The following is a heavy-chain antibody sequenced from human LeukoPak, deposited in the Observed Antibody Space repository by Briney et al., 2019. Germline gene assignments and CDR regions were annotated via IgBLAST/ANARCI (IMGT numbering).Heavy chain of an antibody. D-gene: IGHD3-22*01. V-gene: IGHV4-34*01. J-gene: IGHJ6*03. CDR2: INHSGGT. CDR1: GGSFSGYY. Sequence: PSETLSLTCAVYGGSFSGYYWSWIRQPPGKGLGWIGEINHSGGTNYNPSLKSRVTISVDTSKDQFSLKLSSVTAADTAVYYCARGPGYYDSSGYYYTRFYYYYYMDVWGKGTTVTVSS. CDR3: ARGPGYYDSSGYYYTRFYYYYYMDV.